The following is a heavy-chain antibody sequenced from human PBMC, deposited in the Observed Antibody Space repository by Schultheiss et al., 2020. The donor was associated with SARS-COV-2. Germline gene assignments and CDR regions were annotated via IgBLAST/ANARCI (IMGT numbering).Heavy chain of an antibody. CDR1: GFTFSSYA. CDR2: ISSSGSTI. D-gene: IGHD2-15*01. Sequence: GESLKISCAASGFTFSSYAMSWVRQAPGKGLEWVSYISSSGSTIYYADSVKGRFTVSRDNAKNTLYLQMNSLRAEDTAVYYCARGERCSGGSCYSGFDYWGQGTLVTVSS. V-gene: IGHV3-48*04. CDR3: ARGERCSGGSCYSGFDY. J-gene: IGHJ4*02.